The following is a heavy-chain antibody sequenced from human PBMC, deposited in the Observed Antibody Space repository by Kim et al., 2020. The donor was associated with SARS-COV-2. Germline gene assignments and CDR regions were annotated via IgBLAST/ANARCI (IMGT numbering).Heavy chain of an antibody. V-gene: IGHV4-59*08. CDR2: T. J-gene: IGHJ4*02. Sequence: TTYNPSLKSRVTISEDTPKNQFSLKLSSVTAADTAVYYCARHPGSYFDYWGQGTLVTVSS. CDR3: ARHPGSYFDY.